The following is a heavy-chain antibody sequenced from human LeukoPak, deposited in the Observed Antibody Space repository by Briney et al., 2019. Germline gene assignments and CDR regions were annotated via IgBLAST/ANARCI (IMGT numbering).Heavy chain of an antibody. D-gene: IGHD1-7*01. V-gene: IGHV3-48*04. Sequence: GGSLRLSCAASGFTFSTYDMNWVRQAPGKGLEWFSYISSSSSTIYYTDSVKGRFTISRDNAKNSLYLQMNSLRVEDTAVYYCARLVSISGTTEKIGLPDDYWGQGTLVTVSS. CDR2: ISSSSSTI. CDR3: ARLVSISGTTEKIGLPDDY. J-gene: IGHJ4*02. CDR1: GFTFSTYD.